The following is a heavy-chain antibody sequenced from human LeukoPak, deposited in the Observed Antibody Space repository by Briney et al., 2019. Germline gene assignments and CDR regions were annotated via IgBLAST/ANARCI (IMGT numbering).Heavy chain of an antibody. Sequence: TGGSLRLSCAASGFTFSSYSINWVRQAPGKGLEWVAFIRYDGSNKYYADSVKGRFTISRDNSKNTLFLQMNSLRAEDTAVYYCARGQLYFDYWGQGTLVSVSS. CDR2: IRYDGSNK. V-gene: IGHV3-30*02. CDR1: GFTFSSYS. CDR3: ARGQLYFDY. J-gene: IGHJ4*02. D-gene: IGHD1-1*01.